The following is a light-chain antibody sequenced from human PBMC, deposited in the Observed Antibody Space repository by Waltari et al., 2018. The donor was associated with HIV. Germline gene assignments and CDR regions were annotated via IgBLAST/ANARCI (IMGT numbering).Light chain of an antibody. Sequence: IVMTQSPLSLPVTTGEPASISCRSSQSLLHSNRYTYLDWYLQKPGQSPQLLIYLGSNRASGVPDRFSGSGSGTDFTLKISRVEAEDVGVYYCMQALQTPYTFGQGTKLEIK. CDR1: QSLLHSNRYTY. V-gene: IGKV2-28*01. CDR2: LGS. CDR3: MQALQTPYT. J-gene: IGKJ2*01.